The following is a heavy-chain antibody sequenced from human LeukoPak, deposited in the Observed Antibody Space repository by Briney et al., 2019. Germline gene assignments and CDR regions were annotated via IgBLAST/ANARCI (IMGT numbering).Heavy chain of an antibody. CDR3: AKSGYCSGGSRYYYYYMDV. D-gene: IGHD2-15*01. V-gene: IGHV3-23*01. CDR2: ISGSGGST. J-gene: IGHJ6*03. CDR1: GFTFSSYA. Sequence: GGSLRLSCAACGFTFSSYAMSWVRPAPGKGLEGVSAISGSGGSTYYADSVKGRFTISRDNSKNTLYLQMNSLRAEDTAVYYCAKSGYCSGGSRYYYYYMDVWGKGTTVTVSS.